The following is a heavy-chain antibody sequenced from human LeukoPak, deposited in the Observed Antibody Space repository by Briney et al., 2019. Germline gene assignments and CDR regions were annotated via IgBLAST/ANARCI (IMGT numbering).Heavy chain of an antibody. CDR2: IYHSGST. CDR3: ASSYYYDSSGYQGWFDP. D-gene: IGHD3-22*01. J-gene: IGHJ5*02. V-gene: IGHV4-4*02. Sequence: SETLSLTCAVSGGSISSSNWWSWVRQPPGKGLEWIGEIYHSGSTNYNPSLKSRVTISVDKSKNQFSLKLSSVTAADTAVYYCASSYYYDSSGYQGWFDPWGQGTLVTVSS. CDR1: GGSISSSNW.